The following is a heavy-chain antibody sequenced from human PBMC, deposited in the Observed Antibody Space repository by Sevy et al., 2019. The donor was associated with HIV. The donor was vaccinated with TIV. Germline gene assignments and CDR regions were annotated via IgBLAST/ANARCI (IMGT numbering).Heavy chain of an antibody. J-gene: IGHJ5*02. D-gene: IGHD5-12*01. Sequence: SETLSLTCSVSGGPISSYYWSWIRQPPGKRLEWIGYIHSSGSTNYNSSLNSRLTISVDTSKNQFSLGLTSVTAADTAVYYCARAPPVRSGDDSLNWFDPWGQGILVTVSS. V-gene: IGHV4-59*01. CDR2: IHSSGST. CDR1: GGPISSYY. CDR3: ARAPPVRSGDDSLNWFDP.